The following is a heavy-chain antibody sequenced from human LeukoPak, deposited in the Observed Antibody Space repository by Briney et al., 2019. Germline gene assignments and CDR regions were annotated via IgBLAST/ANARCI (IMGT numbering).Heavy chain of an antibody. CDR2: INPSSGGT. J-gene: IGHJ4*02. Sequence: ASVKVSCKASGYTFTGYYMHWVRQAPGQGLEWMGWINPSSGGTNYAQKFQGRVTMTRDTSISTAYMELSRLRSDDTAVYYCARGEYYDSSGYYYYWGQGTLVTVSS. CDR1: GYTFTGYY. D-gene: IGHD3-22*01. CDR3: ARGEYYDSSGYYYY. V-gene: IGHV1-2*02.